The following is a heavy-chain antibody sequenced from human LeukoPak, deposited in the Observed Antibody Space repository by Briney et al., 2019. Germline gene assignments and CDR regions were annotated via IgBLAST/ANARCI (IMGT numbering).Heavy chain of an antibody. J-gene: IGHJ6*03. Sequence: PSETLSLTCTVSGGSISSSSYYWTWIRQPPGKGLEWIGSIYYSGSTYYNPSLESRVTISVDTSKNQFSLKPSSVTAADTAVYYCARELWPNYYYYYMDVWGKGTTVTVSS. CDR2: IYYSGST. CDR3: ARELWPNYYYYYMDV. CDR1: GGSISSSSYY. V-gene: IGHV4-39*07. D-gene: IGHD3-10*01.